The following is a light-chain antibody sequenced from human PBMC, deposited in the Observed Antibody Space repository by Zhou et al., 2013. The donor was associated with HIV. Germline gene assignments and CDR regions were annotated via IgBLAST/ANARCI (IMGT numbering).Light chain of an antibody. CDR2: DAS. CDR1: QSVRSY. J-gene: IGKJ2*01. V-gene: IGKV3-11*01. CDR3: QQRGDWPYT. Sequence: EIVLTQSPATLSLSPGERATLSCTASQSVRSYLAWYQQKPGQAPRLLVYDASNRAPGIPARFSGSGSRTDFTLTISSLEPEDFAIYYCQQRGDWPYTFGQGTKLEI.